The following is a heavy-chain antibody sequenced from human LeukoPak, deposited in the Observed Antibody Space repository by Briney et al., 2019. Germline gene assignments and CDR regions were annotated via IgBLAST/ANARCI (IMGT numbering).Heavy chain of an antibody. CDR1: GGTFSRYA. CDR3: ARDWGSYYDSSGYDY. CDR2: IVPIFGTA. V-gene: IGHV1-69*13. Sequence: SVKVSCKASGGTFSRYAISWVRQAPGQGLEWMGGIVPIFGTANYAQKFQGRVTITADESTSTAYMELSSLRSEDTAVYYCARDWGSYYDSSGYDYWGQGTLVTVSS. D-gene: IGHD3-22*01. J-gene: IGHJ4*02.